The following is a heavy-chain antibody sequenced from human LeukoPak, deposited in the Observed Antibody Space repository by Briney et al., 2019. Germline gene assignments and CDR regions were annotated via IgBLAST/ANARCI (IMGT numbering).Heavy chain of an antibody. CDR3: ATDRPDDYGGNPMYFQH. CDR2: FDPEDGET. J-gene: IGHJ1*01. V-gene: IGHV1-24*01. D-gene: IGHD4-23*01. Sequence: GASVKVSCKVSGYTLTELSMHWVRQAPGKGLEWMGGFDPEDGETIYAQKFQGRVTMAEDTSTDTAYMELSSLRSEDTAVYYCATDRPDDYGGNPMYFQHWGQGTLVTVSS. CDR1: GYTLTELS.